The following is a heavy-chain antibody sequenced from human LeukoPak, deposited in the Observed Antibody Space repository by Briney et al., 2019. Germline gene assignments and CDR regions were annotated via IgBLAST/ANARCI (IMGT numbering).Heavy chain of an antibody. D-gene: IGHD4-17*01. Sequence: GGSLRLSCAASGFTFSSYWMSWVHQAQGKGLEWVANIKQDGSEKYYVDSVKGRFTISRDNAKNSLYLQMNSLRAEDTAVYYCARVVTTVYTAFDIWGQGTMVTVSS. J-gene: IGHJ3*02. V-gene: IGHV3-7*01. CDR3: ARVVTTVYTAFDI. CDR2: IKQDGSEK. CDR1: GFTFSSYW.